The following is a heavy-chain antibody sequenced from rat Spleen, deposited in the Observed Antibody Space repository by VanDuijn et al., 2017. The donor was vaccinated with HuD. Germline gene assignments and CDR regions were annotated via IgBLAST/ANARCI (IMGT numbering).Heavy chain of an antibody. V-gene: IGHV5-19*01. Sequence: EVQLVESGGGLVQPGGSLKLSCVASGFTFSNYGMHWIRQAPTKGLEGVAAISPSGGTTYYRDSVKGRFTVSRDNAKSTLYLQMDSLRFEDTATYYCARLGTEAIGNWFSYWGQGTLVTVSS. J-gene: IGHJ3*01. CDR2: ISPSGGTT. CDR1: GFTFSNYG. D-gene: IGHD1-11*01. CDR3: ARLGTEAIGNWFSY.